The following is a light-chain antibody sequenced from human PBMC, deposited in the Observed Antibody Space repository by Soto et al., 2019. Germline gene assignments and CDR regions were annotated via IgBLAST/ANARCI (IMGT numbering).Light chain of an antibody. V-gene: IGLV2-8*01. J-gene: IGLJ1*01. CDR2: EVS. CDR1: SNDVGGYNF. Sequence: QSVLAQPPSASGSPGQSVTISCAGTSNDVGGYNFVSWYQQHPGKAPKLMIFEVSKRPSGVPDRFSGSKSGNTASLTVSGIQGEDEADYYCSSYAGNNIFYVFGTGTKLTVL. CDR3: SSYAGNNIFYV.